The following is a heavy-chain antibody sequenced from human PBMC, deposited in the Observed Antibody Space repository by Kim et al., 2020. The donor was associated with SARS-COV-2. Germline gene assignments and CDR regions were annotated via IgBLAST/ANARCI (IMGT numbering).Heavy chain of an antibody. J-gene: IGHJ4*02. CDR3: ARHVRVFGVIY. D-gene: IGHD3-3*01. Sequence: TYSTPSLKIRVTISVDTSKNQFSLKLSSVTAADTAVYYCARHVRVFGVIYWGQGTLVTVSS. CDR2: T. V-gene: IGHV4-39*01.